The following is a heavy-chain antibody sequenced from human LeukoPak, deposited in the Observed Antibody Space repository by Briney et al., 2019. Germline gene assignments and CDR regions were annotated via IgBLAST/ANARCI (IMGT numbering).Heavy chain of an antibody. J-gene: IGHJ5*02. CDR1: GGTFSSYA. D-gene: IGHD3-10*01. Sequence: SVKVSCKASGGTFSSYAISWVRQAPGQGLEWMGRIIPILGIANYAQKFQGRVTITADKSTSTAYMELSSPRSEDTAVYYCVRVAMVRGANWFDPWGQGTLVTVSS. V-gene: IGHV1-69*04. CDR3: VRVAMVRGANWFDP. CDR2: IIPILGIA.